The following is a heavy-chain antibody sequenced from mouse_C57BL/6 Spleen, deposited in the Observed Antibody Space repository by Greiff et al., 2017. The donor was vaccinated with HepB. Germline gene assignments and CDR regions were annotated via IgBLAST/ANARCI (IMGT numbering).Heavy chain of an antibody. Sequence: EVKLQESGGGLVKPGGSLKLSCAASGFTFSDYGMHWVRQAPEKGLEWVAYISSGSSTIYYADTVKGRFTISRDNAKNTLFLQMTSLRSEDTAMYYCARPHYYGSSIFDYWGQGTTLTVSS. V-gene: IGHV5-17*01. CDR2: ISSGSSTI. D-gene: IGHD1-1*01. CDR3: ARPHYYGSSIFDY. J-gene: IGHJ2*01. CDR1: GFTFSDYG.